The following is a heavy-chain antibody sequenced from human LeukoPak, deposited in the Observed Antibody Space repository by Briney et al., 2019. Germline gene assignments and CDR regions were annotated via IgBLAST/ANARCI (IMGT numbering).Heavy chain of an antibody. CDR1: VDSISNGDYY. D-gene: IGHD5-12*01. J-gene: IGHJ6*03. Sequence: TSETLSLTCTVSVDSISNGDYYWCWIRQPAGKGLEWIGRISSSGSTNYNPSLKSRVTISVDTSKNQFSLKLSSVTAADTAVYYCARVVYSGYDFRGAMDGWGKGTTVTVSS. CDR3: ARVVYSGYDFRGAMDG. V-gene: IGHV4-61*02. CDR2: ISSSGST.